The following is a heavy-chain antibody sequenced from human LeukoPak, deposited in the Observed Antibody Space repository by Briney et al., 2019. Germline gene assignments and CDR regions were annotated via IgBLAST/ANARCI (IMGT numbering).Heavy chain of an antibody. V-gene: IGHV1-18*01. CDR2: ISAYNGNT. D-gene: IGHD2/OR15-2a*01. CDR1: GYTFTNYG. Sequence: ASVKVSCKASGYTFTNYGISWVQQAPGQGLEWMGWISAYNGNTNSAQNLQARVTMTTDSSTSTAYMELRSLRSDDTAVYYCARTYSKYFSSSEFDSWGQGTLVTVSS. CDR3: ARTYSKYFSSSEFDS. J-gene: IGHJ4*02.